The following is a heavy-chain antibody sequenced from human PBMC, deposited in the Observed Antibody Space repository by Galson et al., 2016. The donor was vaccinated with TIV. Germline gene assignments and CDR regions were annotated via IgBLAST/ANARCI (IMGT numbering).Heavy chain of an antibody. J-gene: IGHJ4*02. V-gene: IGHV3-30*04. Sequence: LRLSCAASGFPFDSYLMNWVRQAPGKGLEWVAFISYDGNDKSYAHSVKGRFTISRDKSKNTLYLQMNSLRAEDTAVYYCARVKESYYFDYWGQGTLVTVSS. CDR1: GFPFDSYL. CDR3: ARVKESYYFDY. D-gene: IGHD3/OR15-3a*01. CDR2: ISYDGNDK.